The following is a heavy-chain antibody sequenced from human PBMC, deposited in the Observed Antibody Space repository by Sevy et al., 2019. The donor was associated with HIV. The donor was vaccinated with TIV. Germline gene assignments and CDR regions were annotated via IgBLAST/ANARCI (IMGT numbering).Heavy chain of an antibody. CDR3: AKMEGQLVSEYYFDY. CDR2: LFGGGHGA. CDR1: GITFSDYA. Sequence: GGSLRLCCVASGITFSDYAMSWVRQAPGKGLEWVSSLFGGGHGAKYADSVTGRFIISRDNSRNTLSLQLNSLRAEDAAVYYCAKMEGQLVSEYYFDYWGQGILVTVSS. V-gene: IGHV3-23*01. J-gene: IGHJ4*02. D-gene: IGHD6-13*01.